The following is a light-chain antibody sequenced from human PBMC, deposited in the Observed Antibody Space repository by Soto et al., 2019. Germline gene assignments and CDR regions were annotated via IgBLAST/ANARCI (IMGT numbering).Light chain of an antibody. CDR1: QSVSSN. CDR2: GAS. CDR3: QQYNNWPPT. J-gene: IGKJ1*01. V-gene: IGKV3-15*01. Sequence: IGLTQSPGTLSLSPGERATLSCRASQSVSSNLAWYQQKPGQAPRLLIYGASTRATGIPARFSGSGSGTEFTLTISSLQSEDFAVYYCQQYNNWPPTFGQGTKVDIK.